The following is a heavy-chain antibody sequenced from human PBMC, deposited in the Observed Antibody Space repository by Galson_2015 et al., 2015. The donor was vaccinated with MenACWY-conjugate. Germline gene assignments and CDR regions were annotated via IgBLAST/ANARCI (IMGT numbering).Heavy chain of an antibody. J-gene: IGHJ4*02. D-gene: IGHD1-1*01. CDR2: IDWDDEK. CDR1: GFLLSTSGLC. CDR3: ARIQIEGNWHYLDC. Sequence: PALVKPTQPLTLTCTFSGFLLSTSGLCVGWIRQPPGKALEWLARIDWDDEKFYTTSLKTGPPISKDTSKNQVVLTMTNMDPVDTATYYRARIQIEGNWHYLDCWGQGILVTVSS. V-gene: IGHV2-70*17.